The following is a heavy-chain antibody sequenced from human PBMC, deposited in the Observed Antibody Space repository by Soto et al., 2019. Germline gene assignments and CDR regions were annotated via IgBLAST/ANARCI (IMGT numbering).Heavy chain of an antibody. Sequence: QVYLQESGPGLVKPSGTLSLTCTVSGGSIISPNWWSWVRQPPGKGLEWIGDIFHTGSTNPNSSLKSRVTCSVDKSENQFSLNLTSVTAADTAVYYGARDAGNYYFFDTWGQGTLVTVSS. CDR1: GGSIISPNW. J-gene: IGHJ5*02. CDR3: ARDAGNYYFFDT. CDR2: IFHTGST. V-gene: IGHV4-4*02. D-gene: IGHD4-4*01.